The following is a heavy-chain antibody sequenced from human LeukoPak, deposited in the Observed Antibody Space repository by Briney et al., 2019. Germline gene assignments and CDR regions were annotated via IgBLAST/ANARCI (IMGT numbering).Heavy chain of an antibody. CDR2: IYPGDSDT. D-gene: IGHD6-19*01. CDR1: GYRFSTYW. Sequence: GESLKISCKGSGYRFSTYWIGWVRQMPGKGLEWMGVIYPGDSDTRYGPSFKGQVTISADKSISTAYLQWSSLKASDTAMYYCARFKVAASYYYYYGMDVWGQGTLVTVSS. CDR3: ARFKVAASYYYYYGMDV. V-gene: IGHV5-51*01. J-gene: IGHJ6*02.